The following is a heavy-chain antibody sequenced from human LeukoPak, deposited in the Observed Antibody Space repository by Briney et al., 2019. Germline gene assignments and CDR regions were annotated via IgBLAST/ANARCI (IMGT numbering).Heavy chain of an antibody. D-gene: IGHD2-8*01. CDR3: ARRAWGYCTNGVCYTSYAFDY. V-gene: IGHV4-30-4*07. CDR2: FYYSGST. J-gene: IGHJ4*02. Sequence: NPSETLSLTCAVSGGSISRGGYSWSWIRQPPGKGLEWIGYFYYSGSTYYNPSLKSRVTISVDTSKNQFSLKLSSVTAADTAVYYCARRAWGYCTNGVCYTSYAFDYWGQGTLVTVSS. CDR1: GGSISRGGYS.